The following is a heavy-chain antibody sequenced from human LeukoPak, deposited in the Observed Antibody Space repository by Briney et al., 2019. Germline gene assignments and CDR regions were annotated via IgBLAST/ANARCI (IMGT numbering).Heavy chain of an antibody. CDR1: GGSISSYY. D-gene: IGHD3-16*01. CDR2: IYTSGGT. CDR3: ARASVLLSADY. V-gene: IGHV4-4*08. Sequence: SETLSPTCSVSGGSISSYYWSWIRQSPGKGLEWIGYIYTSGGTTYNPSLKSRLTISADTSKNQFSLNLASVTAADTAVYYCARASVLLSADYWGQGALVTVSS. J-gene: IGHJ4*02.